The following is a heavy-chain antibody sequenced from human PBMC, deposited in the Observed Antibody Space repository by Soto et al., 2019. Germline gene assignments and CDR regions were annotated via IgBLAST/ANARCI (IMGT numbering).Heavy chain of an antibody. Sequence: GGSLRLSCAASGFTFSSYWMSWVRQAPGKGLEWVANIKQDGSEKYYVDSVKGRFTISRDNAKNSLYLQMNSLRVEDTAVYYCARDRLTMIVVVINHAFDIWGQGTMVTVSS. D-gene: IGHD3-22*01. CDR1: GFTFSSYW. V-gene: IGHV3-7*03. CDR2: IKQDGSEK. CDR3: ARDRLTMIVVVINHAFDI. J-gene: IGHJ3*02.